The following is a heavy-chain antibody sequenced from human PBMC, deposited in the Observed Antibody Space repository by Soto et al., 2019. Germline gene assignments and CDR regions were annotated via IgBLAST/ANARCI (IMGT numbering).Heavy chain of an antibody. D-gene: IGHD1-26*01. CDR1: GGSVSSGTYY. Sequence: QVQLQESGPGLVKPSETLSLTCTVSGGSVSSGTYYWSWIRQPPGKGLEWIGYVYYNDNTNYNPSLKSRVTISVDRSKNQFSLKLNSVTAADTAVYFCARYKLPGLLGGSYWFAPWGQGTLVTVSS. CDR3: ARYKLPGLLGGSYWFAP. CDR2: VYYNDNT. J-gene: IGHJ5*02. V-gene: IGHV4-61*01.